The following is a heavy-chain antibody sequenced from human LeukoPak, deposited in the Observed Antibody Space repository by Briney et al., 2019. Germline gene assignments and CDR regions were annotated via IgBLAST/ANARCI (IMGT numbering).Heavy chain of an antibody. D-gene: IGHD3-10*01. J-gene: IGHJ4*02. Sequence: SETLSLTCAVYGGSFSGYSWNWIRQPPVKGLEWIGEINHSGGTNYNPSLKSRVTISVDTSKKQFSLELSSVTAADTAVYYCARGVDYYGVWGQGTLVTVSS. CDR3: ARGVDYYGV. CDR1: GGSFSGYS. V-gene: IGHV4-34*01. CDR2: INHSGGT.